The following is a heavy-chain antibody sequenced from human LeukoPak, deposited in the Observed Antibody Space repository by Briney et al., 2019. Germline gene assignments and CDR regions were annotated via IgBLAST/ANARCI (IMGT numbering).Heavy chain of an antibody. J-gene: IGHJ4*02. CDR2: MNPNSGNT. CDR3: ARDLDGSGSYSPDY. Sequence: ASVKVSCKASGYTFTSYDINWVRQATGQGLEWMGWMNPNSGNTGYAQKFQGRVTMTRDTSISTAYMELSRLRSDDTAVYYCARDLDGSGSYSPDYWGQGTLVTVSS. CDR1: GYTFTSYD. D-gene: IGHD3-10*01. V-gene: IGHV1-8*01.